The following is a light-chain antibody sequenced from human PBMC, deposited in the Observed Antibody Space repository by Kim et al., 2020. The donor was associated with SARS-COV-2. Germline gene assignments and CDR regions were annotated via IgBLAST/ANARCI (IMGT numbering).Light chain of an antibody. Sequence: GQRVTISCTGSSNIGTGFEVHWYQHLPGTAPKLLLYRNNNRPSGVPDRFSGSKSDTSASLAITGLQAEDEGDYFCQSFDNSLGGWVFGGGTQLTVL. CDR3: QSFDNSLGGWV. J-gene: IGLJ3*02. CDR2: RNN. V-gene: IGLV1-40*01. CDR1: SSNIGTGFE.